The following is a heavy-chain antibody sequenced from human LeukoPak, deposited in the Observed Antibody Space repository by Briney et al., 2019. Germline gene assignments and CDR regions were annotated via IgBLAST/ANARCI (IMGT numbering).Heavy chain of an antibody. Sequence: GESLKISCKGSGYSFTSYWIGWVRQMPGKGLEWMGIIYPGDSDTRYSPSFQGQVTISADKSISTAYLQWSSLKASDTAMYYCARLPGFGSGVLGYCSGGSCYYFDYWGQGTLVTVSS. CDR2: IYPGDSDT. CDR3: ARLPGFGSGVLGYCSGGSCYYFDY. D-gene: IGHD2-15*01. CDR1: GYSFTSYW. V-gene: IGHV5-51*01. J-gene: IGHJ4*02.